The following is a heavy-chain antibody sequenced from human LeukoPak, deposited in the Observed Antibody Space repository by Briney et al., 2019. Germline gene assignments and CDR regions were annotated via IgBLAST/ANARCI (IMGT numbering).Heavy chain of an antibody. V-gene: IGHV1-24*01. CDR3: ATSLGSGYYSFDAFDF. J-gene: IGHJ3*01. D-gene: IGHD3-22*01. CDR1: GYTLTELS. CDR2: FDPEDGET. Sequence: ASVKVSCKFSGYTLTELSMHWVRQAPGKGLEWMGGFDPEDGETIYAQKFQGRVTMTEDTSTDTAYMELSSLRSQDTAVYYCATSLGSGYYSFDAFDFWGQGTMVTVSS.